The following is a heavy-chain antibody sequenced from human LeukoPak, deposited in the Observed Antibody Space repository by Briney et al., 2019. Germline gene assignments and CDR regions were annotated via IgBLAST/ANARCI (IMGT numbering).Heavy chain of an antibody. Sequence: ASVKVSCKASGYTFTSYGISWVRQAPGQGLEWMGWINPNSGGTNYAQKFQGRVTMTRDTSISTAYMELSRLRSDDTAVYYCARDTDGGFDYWGQGTLVTVSS. CDR2: INPNSGGT. V-gene: IGHV1-2*02. CDR3: ARDTDGGFDY. CDR1: GYTFTSYG. D-gene: IGHD2-8*02. J-gene: IGHJ4*02.